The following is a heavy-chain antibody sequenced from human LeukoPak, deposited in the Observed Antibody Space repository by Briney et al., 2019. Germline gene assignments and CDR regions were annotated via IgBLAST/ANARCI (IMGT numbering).Heavy chain of an antibody. J-gene: IGHJ6*02. V-gene: IGHV4-34*01. D-gene: IGHD3-10*01. CDR3: ARGITMVRGVIINYYYYGMDV. CDR1: GGSFSGYY. Sequence: SETLSLTCAVYGGSFSGYYWSWIRQPPGKALEWIGEINHSGNTNYNPSLKSRVTISVDTSKNQFSLKLSSVTAADTAVYYCARGITMVRGVIINYYYYGMDVWGQGTTVTVSS. CDR2: INHSGNT.